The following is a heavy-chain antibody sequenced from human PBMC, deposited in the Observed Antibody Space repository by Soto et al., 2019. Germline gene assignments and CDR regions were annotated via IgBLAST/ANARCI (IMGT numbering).Heavy chain of an antibody. J-gene: IGHJ6*02. D-gene: IGHD6-13*01. CDR2: IWYDGSNK. CDR3: ARDVRRAAAGLGSYGMDV. CDR1: GFTFSSYG. V-gene: IGHV3-33*01. Sequence: GGSLRLSCAASGFTFSSYGMHWVRQAPGKGLEWVAVIWYDGSNKYYADSVKGRFTISRDNSKNTLYLQMNSLRAEDTAVYYCARDVRRAAAGLGSYGMDVWGQGTTVTVSS.